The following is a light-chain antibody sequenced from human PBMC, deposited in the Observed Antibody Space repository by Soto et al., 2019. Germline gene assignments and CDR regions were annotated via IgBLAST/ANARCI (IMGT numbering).Light chain of an antibody. J-gene: IGLJ2*01. CDR2: DVS. Sequence: QSALTQPDSVSGSPGQSITISCTGTSSDVGGYNYVSWYQQHPGKAPKLMIYDVSNRPSGVSNRFSGSKSGNTASLTISGLQAEDEADYYCSSYTSISTPLVVFGGGTKLAVL. CDR1: SSDVGGYNY. CDR3: SSYTSISTPLVV. V-gene: IGLV2-14*01.